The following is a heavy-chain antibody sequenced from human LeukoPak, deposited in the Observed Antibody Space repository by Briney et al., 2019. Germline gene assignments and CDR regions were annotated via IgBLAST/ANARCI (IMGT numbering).Heavy chain of an antibody. CDR3: GKEGGA. CDR1: GFTFSSFT. Sequence: PGGSLRLSCAASGFTFSSFTMTWVRQAPGKGLEWVSAIGGCGTSTYYADSLEGRFTIVRDNSKDMVYLQMNSLKVEDTAIYYCGKEGGAWGQGTQVTVSS. V-gene: IGHV3-23*01. D-gene: IGHD3-16*01. CDR2: IGGCGTST. J-gene: IGHJ5*02.